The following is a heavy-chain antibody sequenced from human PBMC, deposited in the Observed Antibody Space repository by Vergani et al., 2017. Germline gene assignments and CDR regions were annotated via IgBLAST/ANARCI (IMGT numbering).Heavy chain of an antibody. J-gene: IGHJ5*02. V-gene: IGHV1-2*02. Sequence: QVQLVQSGAEVKKPGASVKVSCKASGYTFTGYYIHWVRQAPGQGLEWMGWINPNRGDTNYAQNFQGRVTMTTDTSISTAYMELSRLRSDDTAVYYCARIRWFRDLYRPYPLGWFDPWGQGTLVTVSS. D-gene: IGHD3-10*01. CDR2: INPNRGDT. CDR3: ARIRWFRDLYRPYPLGWFDP. CDR1: GYTFTGYY.